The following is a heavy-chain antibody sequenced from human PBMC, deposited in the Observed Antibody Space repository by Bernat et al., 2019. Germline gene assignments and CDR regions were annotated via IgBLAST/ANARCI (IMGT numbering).Heavy chain of an antibody. CDR1: GYTFTNYA. V-gene: IGHV1-3*01. J-gene: IGHJ4*02. CDR3: TIVDYGDY. CDR2: INAGDGDT. Sequence: QVQLVQSGAEVKKPGASAKVSCKASGYTFTNYAVHWVRQAPGQRLEWMGWINAGDGDTKYLQKFQGRVTITRDTSASTAYMELSSLRSEDTAVYYCTIVDYGDYWGQGTLVAVSS.